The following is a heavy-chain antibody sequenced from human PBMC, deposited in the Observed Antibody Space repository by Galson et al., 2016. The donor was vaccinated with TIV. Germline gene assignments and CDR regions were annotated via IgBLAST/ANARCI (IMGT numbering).Heavy chain of an antibody. CDR1: GDSVSSDSAA. CDR2: TYYRSKWYN. Sequence: CAISGDSVSSDSAAWNWIRQSPSRGLEWLGRTYYRSKWYNDYAVAVKSRITITPDTSTNQFSLQLTSVTPEDTAVYYCARATPSVFGVVMTLDYWGQGTLVTVSS. CDR3: ARATPSVFGVVMTLDY. V-gene: IGHV6-1*01. D-gene: IGHD3-3*01. J-gene: IGHJ4*02.